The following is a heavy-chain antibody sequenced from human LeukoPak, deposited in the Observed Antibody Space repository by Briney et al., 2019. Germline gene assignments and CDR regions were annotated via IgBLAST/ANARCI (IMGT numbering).Heavy chain of an antibody. CDR2: IKQDGNEK. V-gene: IGHV3-7*01. CDR3: ARTGGSSGWYSPAPLKYYFDY. Sequence: SGGPLKLSCAASGFTFSSYWMSWVRQAPGKGLEWVANIKQDGNEKYYVDSVKGRFTISRDNAKNSLYLQMNSLRAEDTAVYYCARTGGSSGWYSPAPLKYYFDYWGQGTLVTVSS. J-gene: IGHJ4*02. D-gene: IGHD6-19*01. CDR1: GFTFSSYW.